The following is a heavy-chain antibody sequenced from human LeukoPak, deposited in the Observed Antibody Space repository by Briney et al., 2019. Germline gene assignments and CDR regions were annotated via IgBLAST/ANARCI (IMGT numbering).Heavy chain of an antibody. CDR3: ARAKRGFTMID. CDR1: GFTFSSYE. V-gene: IGHV3-48*03. J-gene: IGHJ4*02. CDR2: ISSSDNTI. Sequence: GGSLRLSCAASGFTFSSYEMNWVRQAPGKGLEWVSYISSSDNTIYYAASVKGRFTISRDNAKNSLYLQMNSLRAEDTAVYYCARAKRGFTMIDWGQGTLVTVSS. D-gene: IGHD3-22*01.